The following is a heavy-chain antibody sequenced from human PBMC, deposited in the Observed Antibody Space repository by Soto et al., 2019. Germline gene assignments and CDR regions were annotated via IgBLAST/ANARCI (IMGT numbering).Heavy chain of an antibody. D-gene: IGHD5-12*01. J-gene: IGHJ3*02. Sequence: SETLSLTCTVSGGSISSGGYYWSWIRQFPGKGLEWIGYIYYTGTTYYTPSLKSRVTISLDTSKNQFSLKLSSVTAADTAVYYCARDQVSRLGRAYAFDIWGQGTMVTVSS. CDR3: ARDQVSRLGRAYAFDI. CDR2: IYYTGTT. CDR1: GGSISSGGYY. V-gene: IGHV4-31*03.